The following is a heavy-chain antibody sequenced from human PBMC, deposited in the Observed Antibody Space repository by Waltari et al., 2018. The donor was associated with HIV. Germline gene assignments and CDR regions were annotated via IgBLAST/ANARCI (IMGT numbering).Heavy chain of an antibody. D-gene: IGHD1-20*01. CDR2: ISYDGGNK. J-gene: IGHJ3*02. CDR1: GFPLNSYA. V-gene: IGHV3-30-3*01. Sequence: QVHLVESGGGVVQPGGSLRLSCAASGFPLNSYAIHWVRQAPGKGLEWVAVISYDGGNKYYADSVKGRFIISRDNSKNTLYLQLNSLRAEDKAVYYCAILSGSFDIWGQGTRVSVSS. CDR3: AILSGSFDI.